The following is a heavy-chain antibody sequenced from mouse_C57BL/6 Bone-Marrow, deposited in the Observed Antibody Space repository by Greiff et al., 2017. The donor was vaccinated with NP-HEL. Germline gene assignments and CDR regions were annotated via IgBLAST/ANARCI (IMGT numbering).Heavy chain of an antibody. J-gene: IGHJ3*01. CDR3: ARGLFAY. CDR1: GFTFSSYA. CDR2: ISDGGSYT. V-gene: IGHV5-4*01. Sequence: DVQLVESGGGLVKPGGSLKLSCAASGFTFSSYAMSWVRQTPEKRLEWVATISDGGSYTYYPDNVKGRFTISRDNAKNNLYLQMSHLKSEDTAMYYCARGLFAYWGQGTLVTVSA.